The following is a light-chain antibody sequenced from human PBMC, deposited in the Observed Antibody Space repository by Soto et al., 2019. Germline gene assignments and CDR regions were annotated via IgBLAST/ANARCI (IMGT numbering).Light chain of an antibody. V-gene: IGKV3-11*01. J-gene: IGKJ1*01. CDR1: QSVSSSY. CDR3: QQRSNWPRT. CDR2: DAS. Sequence: TQSPATLSLSPGERATLSCRASQSVSSSYLAWYQQKPGQAPRLLIYDASNRATGIPARFSGSGSGTDLTITISSLEPEDFEVYYCQQRSNWPRTFGQGTKVDIK.